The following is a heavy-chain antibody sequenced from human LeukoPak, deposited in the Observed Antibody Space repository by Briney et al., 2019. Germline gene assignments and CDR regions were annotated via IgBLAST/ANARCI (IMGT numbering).Heavy chain of an antibody. CDR2: ISSSGSTI. Sequence: GGSLRLSCAASGFTFSDYYMSWIRQAPGKGLEWVSYISSSGSTIYYADSVKGRFTISRDNAKNSLYLQMNSLRAEDTAVYYCARDVNGRITMVRGATDYWGQGTLVTISS. J-gene: IGHJ4*02. D-gene: IGHD3-10*01. CDR3: ARDVNGRITMVRGATDY. V-gene: IGHV3-11*01. CDR1: GFTFSDYY.